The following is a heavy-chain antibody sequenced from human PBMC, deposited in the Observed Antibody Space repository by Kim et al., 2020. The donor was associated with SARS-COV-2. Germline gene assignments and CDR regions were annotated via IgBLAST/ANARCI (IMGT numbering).Heavy chain of an antibody. CDR3: ARVASYYDSSGYYDEYFQH. D-gene: IGHD3-22*01. CDR1: GGTFSSYA. Sequence: SVKVSCKASGGTFSSYAISWVRQAPGQGLEWMGGIIPIFGTANYAQKFQGRVTITADESTSTAYMELSSLRSEDTAVYYCARVASYYDSSGYYDEYFQHWGQGTLVTVSS. V-gene: IGHV1-69*13. CDR2: IIPIFGTA. J-gene: IGHJ1*01.